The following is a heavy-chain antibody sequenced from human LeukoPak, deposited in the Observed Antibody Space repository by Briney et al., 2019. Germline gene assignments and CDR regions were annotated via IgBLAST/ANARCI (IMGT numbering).Heavy chain of an antibody. V-gene: IGHV3-21*01. J-gene: IGHJ4*02. Sequence: GGSLRLSCAASGFSFSTYYVNWVRQAPRKGLEWVSCISSSSTYIYYADSVRGRFAISRDNAKNSLYLQMNSLRAEDTAVYYCVRENHGSFDYWGQGSLVTVSS. CDR3: VRENHGSFDY. CDR2: ISSSSTYI. D-gene: IGHD1-14*01. CDR1: GFSFSTYY.